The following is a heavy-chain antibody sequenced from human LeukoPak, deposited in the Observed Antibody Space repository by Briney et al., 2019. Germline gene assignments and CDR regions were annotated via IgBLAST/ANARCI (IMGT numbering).Heavy chain of an antibody. CDR1: GFTFSSYA. D-gene: IGHD2-2*01. CDR2: ISGSGGST. CDR3: AGGGVVVPAAMVRYYYYGMDV. J-gene: IGHJ6*04. V-gene: IGHV3-23*01. Sequence: PGGSLRLSCAASGFTFSSYAMSWVRQAPGKGLEWVLAISGSGGSTYYADSVKGRFTISRDNSKNTLYLQMNSLRAEDTAVYYCAGGGVVVPAAMVRYYYYGMDVWGKGTTVTVSS.